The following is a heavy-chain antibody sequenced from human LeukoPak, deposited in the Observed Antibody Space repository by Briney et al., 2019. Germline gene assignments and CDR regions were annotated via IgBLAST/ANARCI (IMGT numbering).Heavy chain of an antibody. V-gene: IGHV4-39*07. J-gene: IGHJ5*02. CDR1: GVSISSSNSY. CDR2: IYYSGNN. CDR3: ARSPHIWFAERGWFDP. D-gene: IGHD3-10*01. Sequence: SETLSLTCTVSGVSISSSNSYWRWIRQPPGKGLEGIGSIYYSGNNYYHPSLKSQVSISIDTSKNQFSLRLTSLTAADTAVYFCARSPHIWFAERGWFDPWGQGTLVTVSS.